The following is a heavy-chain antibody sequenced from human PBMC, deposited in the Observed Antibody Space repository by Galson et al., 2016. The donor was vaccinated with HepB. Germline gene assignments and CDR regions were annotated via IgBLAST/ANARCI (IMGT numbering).Heavy chain of an antibody. CDR1: GDTFTNYY. Sequence: SVKASCKASGDTFTNYYIHWVRQAPGQGLEWMGIIHPSGGSTSYAQKFRDRVTLTMDTSTSTVYMELSSLRSDDTAIYYCARDPHREVGSDFYYYMDVWGKGTTVTVSS. J-gene: IGHJ6*03. CDR2: IHPSGGST. CDR3: ARDPHREVGSDFYYYMDV. D-gene: IGHD1-14*01. V-gene: IGHV1-46*01.